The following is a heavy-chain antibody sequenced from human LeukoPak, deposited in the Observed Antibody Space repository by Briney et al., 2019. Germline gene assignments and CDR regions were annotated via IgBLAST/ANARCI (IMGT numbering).Heavy chain of an antibody. CDR1: GFTFSDYP. Sequence: GGSLRLSCSAPGFTFSDYPMSWVRQAPGKGLEWISFIRSTVYGGTTEYAASVKGRFTISRDDSKSIVYLQMNSLKTEDTAIYYCTRMLPTFNSWGQGTLVTVSS. D-gene: IGHD2-15*01. J-gene: IGHJ4*02. CDR3: TRMLPTFNS. CDR2: IRSTVYGGTT. V-gene: IGHV3-49*04.